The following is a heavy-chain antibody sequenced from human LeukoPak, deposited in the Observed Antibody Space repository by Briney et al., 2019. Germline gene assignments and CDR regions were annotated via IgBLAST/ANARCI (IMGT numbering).Heavy chain of an antibody. CDR2: VYMGGTT. J-gene: IGHJ4*02. D-gene: IGHD5-18*01. CDR1: GFTVSTNY. V-gene: IGHV3-66*01. CDR3: ARGLLRDGYTYTYSFDY. Sequence: SGVSLRLSCAASGFTVSTNYMNWVRQAPGKGLEWVSVVYMGGTTYYADSVKGRFTISRDSTKNTIYLQMNNLRAEDTAVYYCARGLLRDGYTYTYSFDYWGQGALVTVSS.